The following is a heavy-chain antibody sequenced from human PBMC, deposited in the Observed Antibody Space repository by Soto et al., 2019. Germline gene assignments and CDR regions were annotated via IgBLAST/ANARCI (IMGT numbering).Heavy chain of an antibody. V-gene: IGHV3-30*18. CDR3: AKQFDLGGLEDY. CDR1: GFTFSDHG. J-gene: IGHJ4*02. D-gene: IGHD1-1*01. Sequence: GGSLRLSCAASGFTFSDHGMHWVRQAPGKGLEWVAVISHDGNSKYYGDSVKGRFTVSRDNSNNMAYLQMNSLRLEETAMYYCAKQFDLGGLEDYWGQGTLVTVSS. CDR2: ISHDGNSK.